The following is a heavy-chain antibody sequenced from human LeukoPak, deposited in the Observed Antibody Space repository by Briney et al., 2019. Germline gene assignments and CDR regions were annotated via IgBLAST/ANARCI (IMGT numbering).Heavy chain of an antibody. V-gene: IGHV3-30-3*01. D-gene: IGHD4-17*01. Sequence: GGSLRLSCAASGFTFSSYAMHWVRQAPGKGLEWVAVISYDESNKYYADSVKGRFTISRDNSKNTLYLQMNSLRAEDTAVYYCARDPLDYGDYGVYFDYWGQGTLVTVSS. CDR1: GFTFSSYA. J-gene: IGHJ4*02. CDR2: ISYDESNK. CDR3: ARDPLDYGDYGVYFDY.